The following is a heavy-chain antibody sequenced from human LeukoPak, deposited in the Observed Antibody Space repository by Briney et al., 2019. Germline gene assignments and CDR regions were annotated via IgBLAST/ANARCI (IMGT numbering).Heavy chain of an antibody. J-gene: IGHJ4*02. CDR3: ARGFSTCWYYFDY. CDR1: GGSISSGNYY. Sequence: SETLSLTCTVSGGSISSGNYYWSWIRQPAGKGLEWIGRISASGSTNYNPSLKSRLTISIDTSKNQFSLKPNFVTAADTAVYYCARGFSTCWYYFDYWGQGTLATVS. D-gene: IGHD6-13*01. V-gene: IGHV4-61*02. CDR2: ISASGST.